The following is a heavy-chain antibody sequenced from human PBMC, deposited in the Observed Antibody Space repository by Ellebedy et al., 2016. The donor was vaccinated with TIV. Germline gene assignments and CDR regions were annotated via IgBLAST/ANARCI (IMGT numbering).Heavy chain of an antibody. J-gene: IGHJ4*02. V-gene: IGHV6-1*01. Sequence: SQTLSLTCAISGDSVSSNSVGWNWIRQSPSRGLEWLGRTYYRSKWYNGYAIFVKSRITINVDTSRNQFSLQLNSVTPEDTAIYYCARAGGSGWYEVEHFDHWGQGTLVTVSS. CDR2: TYYRSKWYN. D-gene: IGHD6-19*01. CDR3: ARAGGSGWYEVEHFDH. CDR1: GDSVSSNSVG.